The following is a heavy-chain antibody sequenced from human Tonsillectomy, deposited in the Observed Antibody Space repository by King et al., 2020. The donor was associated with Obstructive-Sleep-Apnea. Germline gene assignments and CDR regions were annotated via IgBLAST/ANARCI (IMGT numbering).Heavy chain of an antibody. CDR2: ISWDGGSP. J-gene: IGHJ6*02. Sequence: VQLVESGGFVVEPGGSLRLSCAASGFTFDEYAMHWVRQAPGKGLEWVSLISWDGGSPYYADSVKGRFTISRDNSKNSLYLQMNSLRAEDTALYYCAKDSNYGSGSYPIGVGYGMDVWGQGNTVTVS. CDR3: AKDSNYGSGSYPIGVGYGMDV. CDR1: GFTFDEYA. V-gene: IGHV3-43D*03. D-gene: IGHD3-10*01.